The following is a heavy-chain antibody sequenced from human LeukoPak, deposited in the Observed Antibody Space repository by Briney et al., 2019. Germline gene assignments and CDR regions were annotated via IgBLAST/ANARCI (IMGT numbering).Heavy chain of an antibody. Sequence: ASVKVSCKASGYTFTGYYMHWVRQAPGQGLEWMGWINPNSGGTNYAQKFQGRVTMTRDTSISTAYMELSRLRSDDTTVYYCARDRGTMVRGVISVRDYYYGMDVWGQGTTVTVSS. CDR2: INPNSGGT. CDR1: GYTFTGYY. V-gene: IGHV1-2*02. D-gene: IGHD3-10*01. J-gene: IGHJ6*02. CDR3: ARDRGTMVRGVISVRDYYYGMDV.